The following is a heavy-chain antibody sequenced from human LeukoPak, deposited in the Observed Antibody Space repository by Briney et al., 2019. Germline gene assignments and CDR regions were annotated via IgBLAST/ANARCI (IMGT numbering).Heavy chain of an antibody. CDR1: GFTFDDYA. J-gene: IGHJ6*03. D-gene: IGHD2-2*01. Sequence: GGSLRLSCAAAGFTFDDYAMPWVRQAPGKGLEWVSGISWNSGSIGYADSVKGRFTISRDNAKNSLYLQMNSLRAEGTALYYCAKDITVVVPAATTDINYYYYYMDVWGKGTTVTVSS. CDR2: ISWNSGSI. V-gene: IGHV3-9*01. CDR3: AKDITVVVPAATTDINYYYYYMDV.